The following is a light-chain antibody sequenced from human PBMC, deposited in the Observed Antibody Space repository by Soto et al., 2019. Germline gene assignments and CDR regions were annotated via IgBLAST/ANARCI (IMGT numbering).Light chain of an antibody. CDR2: EVS. CDR1: SSDVGNYNL. J-gene: IGLJ3*02. V-gene: IGLV2-23*02. CDR3: CSYAGSSTFGV. Sequence: QSVLTQPASMSGSPGQSITISCTGTSSDVGNYNLVSWYQQHPGKAPKLIIYEVSKRPSGVSNRFSGSKSGNTASLTISGLQAEDEADYYCCSYAGSSTFGVFGGGTKLTVL.